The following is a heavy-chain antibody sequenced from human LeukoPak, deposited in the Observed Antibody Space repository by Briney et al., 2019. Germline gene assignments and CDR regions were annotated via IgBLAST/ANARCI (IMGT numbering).Heavy chain of an antibody. CDR1: GFTFSSYA. Sequence: GGSLRLSCAASGFTFSSYAMSWVRQAPGKGLEWVSAISGSGGSTYYADSVKGRFTISRDNSKNTLYLRMNSLRAEDTAVYYCAKAKEMATITGPFDYWGQGTLVTVSS. D-gene: IGHD5-12*01. CDR3: AKAKEMATITGPFDY. J-gene: IGHJ4*02. CDR2: ISGSGGST. V-gene: IGHV3-23*01.